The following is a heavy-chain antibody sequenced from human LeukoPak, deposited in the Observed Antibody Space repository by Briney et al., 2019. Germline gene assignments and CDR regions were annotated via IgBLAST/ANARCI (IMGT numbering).Heavy chain of an antibody. V-gene: IGHV3-48*03. D-gene: IGHD5-12*01. J-gene: IGHJ4*02. CDR2: ISSSGSTI. CDR1: GFTFSSYE. Sequence: GGSLRLSCAASGFTFSSYEMNWVRQAPGKGLEWVSYISSSGSTIYYADSVKGRFTISRDNAKNSLYLQMNSLRAEDTAVYYCARGQYSGYDPFDYWGQGTLVTVSS. CDR3: ARGQYSGYDPFDY.